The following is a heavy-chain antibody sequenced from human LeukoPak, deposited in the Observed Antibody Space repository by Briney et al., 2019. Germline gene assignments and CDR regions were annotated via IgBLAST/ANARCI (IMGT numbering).Heavy chain of an antibody. J-gene: IGHJ3*02. Sequence: GGSLRLSCAASGFTFSSYAMHWVRQAPGKGLEYVSAISSNGGSTYYANSVKGRFTISRDNSKNTLYLQIGSLRAEDMAVYYCASLAVAGTIGAFDIWGQGTMVTVSS. D-gene: IGHD6-19*01. CDR3: ASLAVAGTIGAFDI. CDR1: GFTFSSYA. CDR2: ISSNGGST. V-gene: IGHV3-64*01.